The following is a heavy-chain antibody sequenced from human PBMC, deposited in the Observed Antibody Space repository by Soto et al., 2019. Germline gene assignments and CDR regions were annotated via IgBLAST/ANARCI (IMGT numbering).Heavy chain of an antibody. CDR3: ASAHAHGGNSGYFDY. J-gene: IGHJ4*02. V-gene: IGHV4-59*13. D-gene: IGHD2-21*02. CDR1: GGSISRYY. Sequence: PSETLSLTCAVSGGSISRYYWCWIRLPQGKGLEWIDYIYYSGTTNYPPSLKRRVTISVDTSKNPSPMNLRLVAAAATVVFYSASAHAHGGNSGYFDYWGQGALVTVSS. CDR2: IYYSGTT.